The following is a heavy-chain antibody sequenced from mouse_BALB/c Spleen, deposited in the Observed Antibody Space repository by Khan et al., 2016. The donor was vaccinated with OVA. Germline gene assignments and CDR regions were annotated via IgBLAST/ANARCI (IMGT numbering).Heavy chain of an antibody. CDR3: ARSIMAN. V-gene: IGHV3-2*02. CDR1: GYSITSDYA. J-gene: IGHJ2*01. CDR2: ISYSGST. Sequence: QLKQSGPGLVKPSQSLYLTCTVTGYSITSDYAWNWIRQFPGNKLEWMGFISYSGSTSYNPYLKSRIAITRETSTNQFFLQLNYVTTEDTATXYGARSIMANWGQGTTLTVSS.